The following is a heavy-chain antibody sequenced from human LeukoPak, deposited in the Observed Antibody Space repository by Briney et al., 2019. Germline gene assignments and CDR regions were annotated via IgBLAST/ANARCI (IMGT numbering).Heavy chain of an antibody. D-gene: IGHD5-12*01. CDR3: ARGLDGYDNYFDY. CDR1: GFTLSRYT. CDR2: ISSSGSTK. V-gene: IGHV3-48*04. J-gene: IGHJ4*02. Sequence: GGSLRLSCAASGFTLSRYTMNWVRQAPGKGLEWVAYISSSGSTKYYADSVRGRFTISRDNAKNSLYLQMNSLRAEDTAVYYCARGLDGYDNYFDYWGQGTLVTVSS.